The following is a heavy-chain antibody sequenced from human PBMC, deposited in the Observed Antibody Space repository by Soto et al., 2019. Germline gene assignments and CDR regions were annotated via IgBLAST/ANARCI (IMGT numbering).Heavy chain of an antibody. D-gene: IGHD6-19*01. CDR2: ISYDGSNK. CDR3: AKDFIAVPTSGY. J-gene: IGHJ4*02. V-gene: IGHV3-30*18. Sequence: GGSLRLSCAASGFTFSSYGMHWVRQAPGKGLEWVAVISYDGSNKYYADSVKGRFTISRDNSKNTLYLQMNSLRAEDTAVYYCAKDFIAVPTSGYWGQGTLVTVSS. CDR1: GFTFSSYG.